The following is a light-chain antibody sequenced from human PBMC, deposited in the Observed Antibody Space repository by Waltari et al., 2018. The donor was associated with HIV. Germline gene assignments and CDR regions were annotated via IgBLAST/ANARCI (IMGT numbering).Light chain of an antibody. CDR3: QQYDLWPRT. Sequence: EILMTQSPATLSVSPGERAPLSCRASQTITRSLVWYQQKPGQAPRLLIYGASTRATGVPARFSGTGSGTEFTLTISSLQSEDFAVYYCQQYDLWPRTFGQGTKVEIK. CDR1: QTITRS. V-gene: IGKV3-15*01. J-gene: IGKJ1*01. CDR2: GAS.